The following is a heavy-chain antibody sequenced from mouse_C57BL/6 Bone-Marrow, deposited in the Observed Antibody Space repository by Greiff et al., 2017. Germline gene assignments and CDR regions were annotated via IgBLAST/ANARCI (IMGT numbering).Heavy chain of an antibody. CDR3: AGTVTTDY. CDR1: GYTFTSSG. Sequence: VKVVESGAELARPGASVKLSCKASGYTFTSSGISWVKQRTGQGLEWIGESYPRSGNTYYNEKFKGKATLTADKSSSTAYMELRSLTSEDSAVYFCAGTVTTDYWGQGTTLTVSS. J-gene: IGHJ2*01. D-gene: IGHD2-2*01. CDR2: SYPRSGNT. V-gene: IGHV1-81*01.